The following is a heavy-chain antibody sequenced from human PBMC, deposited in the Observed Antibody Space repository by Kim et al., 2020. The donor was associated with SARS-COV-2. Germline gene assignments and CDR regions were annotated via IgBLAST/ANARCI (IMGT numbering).Heavy chain of an antibody. V-gene: IGHV3-48*02. CDR3: ARENYYGGSVYSLDY. Sequence: ADSVKGRFTISRDNVRNSVSLQMDSLRDEDTAVYYCARENYYGGSVYSLDYWGQGTRVTVSS. D-gene: IGHD3-22*01. J-gene: IGHJ4*02.